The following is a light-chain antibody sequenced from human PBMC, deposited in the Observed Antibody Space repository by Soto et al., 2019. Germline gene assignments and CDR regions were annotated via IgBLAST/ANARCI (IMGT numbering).Light chain of an antibody. Sequence: QTVVTQPPSASQTPGQRVTISCSGSRSNVGRNSVSWYQHVPGTAPKLLIYSHDQRPSGVPDRISASRSGTAASLAISGLQAEDEADYYCSSYTSSITWVFGGGTKLTVL. J-gene: IGLJ3*02. CDR2: SHD. CDR3: SSYTSSITWV. V-gene: IGLV1-44*01. CDR1: RSNVGRNS.